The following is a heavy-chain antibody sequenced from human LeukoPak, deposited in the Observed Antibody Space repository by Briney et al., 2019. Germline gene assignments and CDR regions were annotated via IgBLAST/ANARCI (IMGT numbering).Heavy chain of an antibody. J-gene: IGHJ5*02. D-gene: IGHD3-22*01. CDR1: GFTFSSYA. CDR2: ISYDGSNK. Sequence: GGSLRLSCAASGFTFSSYAMQWVRQAPGKGLEWGAVISYDGSNKYYADSVKGRFTISRDNSKNTLYLQMNSLRAEDTAVYYCARTYYYDTGGFDPWGQGTLVTVSS. V-gene: IGHV3-30-3*01. CDR3: ARTYYYDTGGFDP.